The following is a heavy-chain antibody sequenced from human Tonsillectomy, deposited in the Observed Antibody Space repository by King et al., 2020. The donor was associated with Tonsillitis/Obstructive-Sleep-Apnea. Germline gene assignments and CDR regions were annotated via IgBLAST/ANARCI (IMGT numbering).Heavy chain of an antibody. Sequence: VQLQQWGAGLLKPSETLSLTCAVYGGSFSGYYWSWIRQPPGKGLEWIGEINHSGSTNYNWSLKSRVTISVDTSKNQFSLKLSSVTAADTAVYYCAGGRWGLRFDSWGQGTLVTVSS. D-gene: IGHD1-26*01. CDR1: GGSFSGYY. CDR2: INHSGST. CDR3: AGGRWGLRFDS. J-gene: IGHJ4*02. V-gene: IGHV4-34*01.